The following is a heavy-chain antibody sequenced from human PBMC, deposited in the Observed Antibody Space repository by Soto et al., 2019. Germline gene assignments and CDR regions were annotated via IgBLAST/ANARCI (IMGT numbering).Heavy chain of an antibody. V-gene: IGHV1-46*02. CDR2: FNPSGGST. J-gene: IGHJ2*01. CDR3: ARGGYDWYFDL. D-gene: IGHD5-18*01. Sequence: QVQLVQSGAEVKKPGASVKVSCKASGYTFDSYYIHWVRQAPGQGLEWRGIFNPSGGSTNYPQKLQGRVTLTRDTSTSTVYMELSSLRSEDTAIYYCARGGYDWYFDLWGRGTLVTVSS. CDR1: GYTFDSYY.